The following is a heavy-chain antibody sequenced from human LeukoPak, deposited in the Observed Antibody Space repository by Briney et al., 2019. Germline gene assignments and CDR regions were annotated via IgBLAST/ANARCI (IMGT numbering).Heavy chain of an antibody. Sequence: PGGSLRLSCAASGFSFSSYWMHWARQAPGKGPMWVSRINSDGSSTSYADSVKGRFTISRDNAKNSLYLQMNSLGDEDTAVYYCASHKAPYYYGSGSYYRYYFDYWGEGTLVTVSS. D-gene: IGHD3-10*01. CDR2: INSDGSST. CDR3: ASHKAPYYYGSGSYYRYYFDY. J-gene: IGHJ4*02. V-gene: IGHV3-74*01. CDR1: GFSFSSYW.